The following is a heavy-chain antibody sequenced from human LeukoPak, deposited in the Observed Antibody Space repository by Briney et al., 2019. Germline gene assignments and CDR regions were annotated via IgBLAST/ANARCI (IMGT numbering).Heavy chain of an antibody. CDR2: IYYSGST. CDR1: GGSISSSSYY. Sequence: SETLSPTCTVSGGSISSSSYYWGWIRQPPGKGLEWIGSIYYSGSTYYNPSLKSRVTISVDTSKNHFSLKLSSVTAADTAVYYCARQDYDSSGYYSLNYFDYWGQGTLVTVSS. V-gene: IGHV4-39*01. CDR3: ARQDYDSSGYYSLNYFDY. J-gene: IGHJ4*02. D-gene: IGHD3-22*01.